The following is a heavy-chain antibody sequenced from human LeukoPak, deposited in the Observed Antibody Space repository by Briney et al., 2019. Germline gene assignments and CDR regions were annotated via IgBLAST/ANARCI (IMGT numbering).Heavy chain of an antibody. V-gene: IGHV3-7*01. Sequence: GGSLRLSCAASGFTFSGYWMSWVRQAPGKGLEWVANIRHDGNEKFYVDSVKGRFSISRDNAKNSLYLQMNSLRAEDTAVYYCASGRDGYNHYFDYWGQGTLVTVSS. CDR1: GFTFSGYW. D-gene: IGHD5-24*01. CDR3: ASGRDGYNHYFDY. J-gene: IGHJ4*02. CDR2: IRHDGNEK.